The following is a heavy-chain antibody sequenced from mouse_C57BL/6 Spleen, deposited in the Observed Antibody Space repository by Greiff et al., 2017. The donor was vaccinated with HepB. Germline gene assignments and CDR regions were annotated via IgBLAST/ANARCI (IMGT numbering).Heavy chain of an antibody. CDR1: GYTFTSYW. D-gene: IGHD2-5*01. J-gene: IGHJ2*01. V-gene: IGHV1-69*01. CDR2: IDPSDSYT. Sequence: VQLQQPGAELVMPGASVKLSCKASGYTFTSYWMHWVNQRPGQGLEWIGEIDPSDSYTNYNQKFKGKSTLTVDKSSSTAYMQLSSLTSEDSAVYYCARMSNYPFDYWGQGTTLTVSS. CDR3: ARMSNYPFDY.